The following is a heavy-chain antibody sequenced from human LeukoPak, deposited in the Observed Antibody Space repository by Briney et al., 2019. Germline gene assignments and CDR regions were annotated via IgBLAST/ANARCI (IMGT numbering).Heavy chain of an antibody. CDR3: ASPSSYYYYGMDV. J-gene: IGHJ6*04. V-gene: IGHV4-59*05. Sequence: SETESLTCTVSGGSISTYYWTWTRQPPGKGLEWIGSVYYTGSTYYSPSLKSRVTISVDTSKNQFSLKLRSVTAADTAIYYCASPSSYYYYGMDVWGEGTMVTVSS. CDR1: GGSISTYY. CDR2: VYYTGST.